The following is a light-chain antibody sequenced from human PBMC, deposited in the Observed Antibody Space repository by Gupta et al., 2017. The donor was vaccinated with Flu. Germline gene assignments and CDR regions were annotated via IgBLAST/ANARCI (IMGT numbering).Light chain of an antibody. J-gene: IGKJ1*01. CDR3: QQYQSAPWT. CDR1: QTISSW. CDR2: KAS. V-gene: IGKV1-5*03. Sequence: DIQMTHSPSTLSASVGDSVSITCRASQTISSWLAWYQQKPGKAPRLLLYKASDLESGVPSRFSGSGSGTEFSLTISSLQPDDFATYYCQQYQSAPWTFGQGTKVEVK.